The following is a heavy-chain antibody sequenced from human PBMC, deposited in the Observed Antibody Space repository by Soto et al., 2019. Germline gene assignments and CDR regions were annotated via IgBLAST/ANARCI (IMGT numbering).Heavy chain of an antibody. Sequence: QVQLQESGPGLVKPSQTLSLTCTVSGDSISTADYYWNWIRQPPGKGLEWIGYIYYSGNTYYIPSLKSRVTISVDTSKNQISLKLNSVTAAGTAVYYCARGIYSTSSFFDSWGQGTLVTVSS. CDR3: ARGIYSTSSFFDS. V-gene: IGHV4-30-4*01. D-gene: IGHD6-6*01. J-gene: IGHJ4*02. CDR2: IYYSGNT. CDR1: GDSISTADYY.